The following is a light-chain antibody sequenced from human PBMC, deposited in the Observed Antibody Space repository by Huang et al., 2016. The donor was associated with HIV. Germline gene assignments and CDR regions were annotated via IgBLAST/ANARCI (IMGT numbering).Light chain of an antibody. J-gene: IGKJ2*01. CDR1: KDISNY. CDR2: DAS. V-gene: IGKV1-33*01. Sequence: DIQMTQSPSSLSASVGDRVTITCQASKDISNYLSWYQHKPWRAPKPLIFDASSLETGVPSRFSGSGSGTYFTLTIASLQPEDVATYYCQHYDDPYTFGQGTKLEIK. CDR3: QHYDDPYT.